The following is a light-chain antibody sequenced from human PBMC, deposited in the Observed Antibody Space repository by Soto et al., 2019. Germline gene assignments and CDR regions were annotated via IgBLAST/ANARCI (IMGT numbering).Light chain of an antibody. Sequence: QSVLAQPASVSGSPGQSITISCTGTSSDVGGYNYVSWYQQHPGKAPKLMIYDVGNRPSGVSNRFSGSKSGNTASLTISGLQAEDEADYYCSSYTSSSTLPYVLGTGTKVTVL. CDR3: SSYTSSSTLPYV. V-gene: IGLV2-14*01. CDR1: SSDVGGYNY. CDR2: DVG. J-gene: IGLJ1*01.